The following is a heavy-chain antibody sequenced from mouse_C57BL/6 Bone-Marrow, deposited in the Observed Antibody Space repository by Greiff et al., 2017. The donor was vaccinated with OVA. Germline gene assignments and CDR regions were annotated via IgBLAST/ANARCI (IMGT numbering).Heavy chain of an antibody. D-gene: IGHD2-4*01. V-gene: IGHV1-5*01. Sequence: EVQLQQSGTVLARPGASVKMSCKTSGYTFTSYWMHWVKQRPGQGLEWIGAIYPGNSDTSYNQKFKGKAKLTAVTSASTAYMELSSLTNEDSAVYYCTRRRVYYDYDEGVFAYWGQGTLVTVSA. CDR2: IYPGNSDT. CDR1: GYTFTSYW. J-gene: IGHJ3*01. CDR3: TRRRVYYDYDEGVFAY.